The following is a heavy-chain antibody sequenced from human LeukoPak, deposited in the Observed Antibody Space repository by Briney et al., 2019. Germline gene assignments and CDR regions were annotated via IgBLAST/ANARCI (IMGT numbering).Heavy chain of an antibody. CDR2: ISGSSSYI. Sequence: GGSLRLSCAASGFTFSSYEMNWVRQAPGKGLEWVSSISGSSSYIYYADSVKGRFTISRDNAKNSLYLQMNSLRAEDTAVYYCARDGDYYYDSSGYYFDYWGQGTLVTVSS. D-gene: IGHD3-22*01. J-gene: IGHJ4*02. CDR3: ARDGDYYYDSSGYYFDY. V-gene: IGHV3-21*01. CDR1: GFTFSSYE.